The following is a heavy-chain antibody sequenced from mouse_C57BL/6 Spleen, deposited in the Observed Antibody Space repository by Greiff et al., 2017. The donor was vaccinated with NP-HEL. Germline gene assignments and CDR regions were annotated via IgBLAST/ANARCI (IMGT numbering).Heavy chain of an antibody. Sequence: QVQLQQPGAELVRPGTSVKLSCKASGYTFTSYWMHWVKQRPGQGLEWIGVIDPSDSYTNYNQKFKGKATLTVDTSSSTAYLQLSSLTSEDSAVYYGAREYGNCRYYEVWGTVTTVTVAT. V-gene: IGHV1-59*01. J-gene: IGHJ1*03. CDR3: AREYGNCRYYEV. D-gene: IGHD2-10*02. CDR2: IDPSDSYT. CDR1: GYTFTSYW.